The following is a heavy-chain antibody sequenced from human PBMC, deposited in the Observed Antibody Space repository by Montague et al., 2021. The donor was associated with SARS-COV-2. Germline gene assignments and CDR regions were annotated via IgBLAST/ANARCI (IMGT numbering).Heavy chain of an antibody. D-gene: IGHD3-22*01. CDR3: ARRTYYDGY. Sequence: SLRLSCAASGFTFSSYEMNWVRQAPGKGLEWVSYISSSGSNIHYADSVKGRFSIYRDNAKNSLYLQMNSLRAEDTAVYYGARRTYYDGYWGQGTLVTVSS. V-gene: IGHV3-48*03. J-gene: IGHJ4*02. CDR1: GFTFSSYE. CDR2: ISSSGSNI.